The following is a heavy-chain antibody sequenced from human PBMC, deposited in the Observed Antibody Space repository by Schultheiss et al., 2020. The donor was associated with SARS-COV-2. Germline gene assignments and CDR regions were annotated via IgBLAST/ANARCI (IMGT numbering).Heavy chain of an antibody. Sequence: GGSLRLSCAASGFTFSSYSMNWVRQAPGKGLEWVSSISSSSGVISYADSVKGRLTISRDNAKNTLYLQMNSLRAEDTAVYYCARTGGYNPFDYWGQGTLVTVSS. J-gene: IGHJ4*02. CDR3: ARTGGYNPFDY. CDR1: GFTFSSYS. V-gene: IGHV3-21*01. D-gene: IGHD5-24*01. CDR2: ISSSSGVI.